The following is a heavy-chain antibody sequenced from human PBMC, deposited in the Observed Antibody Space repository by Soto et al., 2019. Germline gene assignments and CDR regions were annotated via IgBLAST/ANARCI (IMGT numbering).Heavy chain of an antibody. J-gene: IGHJ6*02. V-gene: IGHV2-5*02. CDR2: IYWDDDK. D-gene: IGHD2-21*02. CDR3: VQSRCGGDCLQSYSSHSYYGLDV. CDR1: GFSLSTTGVD. Sequence: QITLKESGPTLVKPTQTLTLTCRFSGFSLSTTGVDVGWIRQPPGKALEWLALIYWDDDKRYNPSLNSRLTITKDTSKNQVVLAMTNMDPVDTATYYCVQSRCGGDCLQSYSSHSYYGLDVWGQGTTVTVSS.